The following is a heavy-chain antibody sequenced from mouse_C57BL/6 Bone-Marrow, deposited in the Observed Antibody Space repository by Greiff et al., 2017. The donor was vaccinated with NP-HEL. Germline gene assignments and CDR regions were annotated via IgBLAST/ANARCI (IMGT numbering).Heavy chain of an antibody. CDR2: INSDGSST. J-gene: IGHJ2*01. CDR3: ARDRGAYYFDY. D-gene: IGHD3-1*01. V-gene: IGHV5-16*01. CDR1: GFTFSDYY. Sequence: EVKVVESEGGLVQPGSSMKLSCTASGFTFSDYYMAWVRQVPEKGLEWVANINSDGSSTYYLDSLKSRFIISRDNAKNILYLQMSSLKSEDTATDYCARDRGAYYFDYWGQGTTLTVSS.